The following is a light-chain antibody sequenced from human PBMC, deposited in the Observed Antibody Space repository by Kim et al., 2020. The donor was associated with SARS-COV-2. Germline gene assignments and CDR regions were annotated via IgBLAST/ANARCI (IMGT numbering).Light chain of an antibody. J-gene: IGKJ4*01. CDR3: QQSIT. CDR2: GAA. CDR1: QSISRS. Sequence: APLCVSPGESVTISCRASQSISRSLAWYQQKPGQAPRLLIYGAASRPVDVPGRFSGSGSGTQFTLTISSLQSDDFAVYYCQQSITFGGGTKVDIK. V-gene: IGKV3-15*01.